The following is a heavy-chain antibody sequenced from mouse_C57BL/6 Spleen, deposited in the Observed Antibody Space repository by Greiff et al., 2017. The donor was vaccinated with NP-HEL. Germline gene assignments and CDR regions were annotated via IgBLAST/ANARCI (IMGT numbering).Heavy chain of an antibody. D-gene: IGHD3-2*02. CDR1: GYTFTDYY. Sequence: VQLQQSGPELVKPGASVKISCKASGYTFTDYYMNWVKQSHGKSLEWIGDINPNNGGTSYNQKFKGKATLTVDKSSSTAYMELRSLTSEDSAVYYCAREGKPQGFDYWGQGTTLTVSS. CDR2: INPNNGGT. J-gene: IGHJ2*01. V-gene: IGHV1-26*01. CDR3: AREGKPQGFDY.